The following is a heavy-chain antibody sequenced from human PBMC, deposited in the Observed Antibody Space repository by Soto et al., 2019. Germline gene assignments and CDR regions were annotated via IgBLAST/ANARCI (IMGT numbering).Heavy chain of an antibody. J-gene: IGHJ4*02. V-gene: IGHV3-30*18. Sequence: GGSLRLSCAASGFTFSSYGMHWVRQAPGEGLEWVVVISYDGVNKFYADSVKGRFTISRDNSKITLYLQMNSLRAEDTAVYYCAKDGDILTGYPLSYFDYWGQGTLVTVSS. CDR3: AKDGDILTGYPLSYFDY. CDR2: ISYDGVNK. CDR1: GFTFSSYG. D-gene: IGHD3-9*01.